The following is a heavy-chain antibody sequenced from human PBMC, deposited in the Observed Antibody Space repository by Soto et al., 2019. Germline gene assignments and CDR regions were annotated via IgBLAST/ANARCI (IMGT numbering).Heavy chain of an antibody. D-gene: IGHD3-3*01. CDR1: GYTFTSYD. CDR2: MNPNSGNT. Sequence: QVQLVQSGAEVKKPGASVKVSCKASGYTFTSYDINWVRQATGQGLEWMGWMNPNSGNTGYAQKFQGRVTTTRNTSISTAYMELSSLRSEDTAVYYCARENTIFGVVIMGYWGQGTLVTVSS. J-gene: IGHJ4*02. CDR3: ARENTIFGVVIMGY. V-gene: IGHV1-8*01.